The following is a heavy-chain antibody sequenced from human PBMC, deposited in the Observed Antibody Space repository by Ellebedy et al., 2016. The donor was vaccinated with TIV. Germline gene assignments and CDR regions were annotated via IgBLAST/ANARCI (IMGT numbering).Heavy chain of an antibody. CDR1: GFTFDDYG. D-gene: IGHD3-10*01. CDR2: INWNGGTT. CDR3: ARNNNYYGSGSYYTVNYYFDY. J-gene: IGHJ4*02. Sequence: PGGSLRLSCAASGFTFDDYGMSWVRQAPGKGLEWVSGINWNGGTTGYADSVKGRFTISRDNAKNSLYLQMNSLRGEDTALYYCARNNNYYGSGSYYTVNYYFDYWGQGTLVTVSS. V-gene: IGHV3-20*04.